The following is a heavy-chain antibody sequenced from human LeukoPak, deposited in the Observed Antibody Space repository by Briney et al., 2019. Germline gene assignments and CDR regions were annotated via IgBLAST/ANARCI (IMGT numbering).Heavy chain of an antibody. Sequence: GGSLRLSCIASGFTFGDYAMSWVRQAPGKGLEWVGFIRSKAYGGTTEYAASVKGRFTISRDDSKSIAYLQMNSLKTEDTAVYYCTREGYDILTGYFSDYWGQGTLVTVSS. CDR3: TREGYDILTGYFSDY. CDR1: GFTFGDYA. V-gene: IGHV3-49*04. CDR2: IRSKAYGGTT. D-gene: IGHD3-9*01. J-gene: IGHJ4*02.